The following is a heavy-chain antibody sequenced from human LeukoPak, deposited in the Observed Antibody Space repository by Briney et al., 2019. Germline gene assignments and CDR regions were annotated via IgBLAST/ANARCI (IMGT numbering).Heavy chain of an antibody. Sequence: SETLYLTCAVYGGPFSDYYWSWIRQPPGKGLEWIGRINHSGSTNYSPSLKSRATISVDTSKSQFSLKLNSMTAADTAVYYCARGEGARDGYNYEGPFYFDYWGQGTLVTVSS. J-gene: IGHJ4*02. CDR1: GGPFSDYY. V-gene: IGHV4-34*01. CDR3: ARGEGARDGYNYEGPFYFDY. CDR2: INHSGST. D-gene: IGHD5-24*01.